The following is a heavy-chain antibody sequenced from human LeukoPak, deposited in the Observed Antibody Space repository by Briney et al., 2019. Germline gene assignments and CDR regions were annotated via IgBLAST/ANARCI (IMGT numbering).Heavy chain of an antibody. J-gene: IGHJ4*02. CDR2: ISSDGIRT. CDR3: VRWVTGLDY. CDR1: GFTFRSYE. Sequence: GGSLRLSCAASGFTFRSYEMNWVRQAPGKGLEYVSAISSDGIRTYYADSVQGRFTISRDNSKNEVYVQMSSLRSEDTAVYYCVRWVTGLDYWGQGILVTVSS. V-gene: IGHV3-64*03. D-gene: IGHD2-21*02.